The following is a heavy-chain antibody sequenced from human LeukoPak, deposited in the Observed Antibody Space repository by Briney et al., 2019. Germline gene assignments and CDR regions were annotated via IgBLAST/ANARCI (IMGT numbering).Heavy chain of an antibody. J-gene: IGHJ6*02. CDR3: ARVAYCSGGSCYWGFMDV. D-gene: IGHD2-15*01. V-gene: IGHV3-11*01. CDR2: ISSSGSTI. CDR1: GFTFSDYY. Sequence: TGGSLRLSCAASGFTFSDYYMSWIRQAPGKGLEWVSYISSSGSTIYYADSVKGRFTIFRDNAKNSLYLQMNSLRAEDTAVYYCARVAYCSGGSCYWGFMDVWGQGATVTVSS.